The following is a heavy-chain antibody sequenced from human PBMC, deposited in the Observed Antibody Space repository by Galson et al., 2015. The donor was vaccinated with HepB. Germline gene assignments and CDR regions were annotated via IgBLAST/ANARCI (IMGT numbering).Heavy chain of an antibody. CDR2: IYHSGSN. D-gene: IGHD3-16*02. V-gene: IGHV4-59*01. Sequence: SETLSLTCSVSGGSTSSYYWSWIRQPPGKGLEWIGYIYHSGSNNYNPSLKSRVTISIDTSKNQFSLKLSSVTAADTAVYYCARAPSIMITFGGVIAPYYFDYWGQGTLVTVSS. CDR1: GGSTSSYY. CDR3: ARAPSIMITFGGVIAPYYFDY. J-gene: IGHJ4*02.